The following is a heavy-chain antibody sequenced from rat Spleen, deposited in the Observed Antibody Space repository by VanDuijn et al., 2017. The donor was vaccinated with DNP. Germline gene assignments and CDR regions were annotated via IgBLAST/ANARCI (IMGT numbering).Heavy chain of an antibody. CDR2: MWSEGDT. J-gene: IGHJ2*01. Sequence: QVQLKESGPGLVQPSQTLSLTCTVSGFSLTSYHMHWVRQPPGKGLEWMGEMWSEGDTSYNSVLKSRLSISRDTSKSQIFLKSSSLQTEDTATYYWARDLRRVDYWGQGVMVTVSS. D-gene: IGHD1-11*01. CDR1: GFSLTSYH. V-gene: IGHV2-32*01. CDR3: ARDLRRVDY.